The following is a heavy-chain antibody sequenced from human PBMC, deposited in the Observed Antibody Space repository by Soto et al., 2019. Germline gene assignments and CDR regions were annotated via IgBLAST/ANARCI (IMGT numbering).Heavy chain of an antibody. D-gene: IGHD1-7*01. J-gene: IGHJ4*02. CDR1: EYSFTNYW. Sequence: GSLKISCKGYEYSFTNYWIAWVRQMPGKGLEWMGIIYPGDSDTRYSPSFQGQVTISADKSISTAYLQWSSLKASDTAMYYCARPGITGTTHYFDYWGQGTLVTVYS. V-gene: IGHV5-51*01. CDR2: IYPGDSDT. CDR3: ARPGITGTTHYFDY.